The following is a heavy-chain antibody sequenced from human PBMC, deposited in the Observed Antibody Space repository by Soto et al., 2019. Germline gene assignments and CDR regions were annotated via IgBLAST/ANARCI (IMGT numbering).Heavy chain of an antibody. CDR3: ARWVAGAADC. V-gene: IGHV3-72*01. J-gene: IGHJ4*02. CDR1: GFASSDHY. D-gene: IGHD2-15*01. Sequence: GGSLRHSCAASGFASSDHYMDWVRQAPGKGLEWLGRTKNKGQSFTIEYAPSVKGRFIISRDDSKNSVFLQINSLRTDDTAVYYCARWVAGAADCWGQGTQVTVSS. CDR2: TKNKGQSFTI.